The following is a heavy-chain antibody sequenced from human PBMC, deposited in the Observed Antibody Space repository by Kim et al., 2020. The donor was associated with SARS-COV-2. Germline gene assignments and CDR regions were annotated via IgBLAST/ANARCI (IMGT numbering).Heavy chain of an antibody. Sequence: DSVKGRLTISRDNSKNTLYLQMNSLRAEDTAVYYCARGDIVVVVAGAEDYWGQGTLVTVSS. CDR3: ARGDIVVVVAGAEDY. J-gene: IGHJ4*02. D-gene: IGHD2-15*01. V-gene: IGHV3-30*01.